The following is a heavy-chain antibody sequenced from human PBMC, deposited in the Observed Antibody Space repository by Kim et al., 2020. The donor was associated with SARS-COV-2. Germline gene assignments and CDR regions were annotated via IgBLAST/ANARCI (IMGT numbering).Heavy chain of an antibody. CDR1: GFTFSSYA. J-gene: IGHJ2*01. D-gene: IGHD6-6*01. Sequence: GGSLRLSCAASGFTFSSYAMHWVRQAPGKGLEWVAVISYDGSNKYYADSVKGRFTISRDNSKNTLYLQMNSLRAEDTAVYYCARDGQFQRGAARPKTDWYFDLWGRGTLVTVSS. CDR3: ARDGQFQRGAARPKTDWYFDL. CDR2: ISYDGSNK. V-gene: IGHV3-30-3*01.